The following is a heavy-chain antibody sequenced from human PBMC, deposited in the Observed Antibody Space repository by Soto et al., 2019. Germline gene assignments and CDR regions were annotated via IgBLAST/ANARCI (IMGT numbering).Heavy chain of an antibody. V-gene: IGHV4-31*03. CDR1: GGSISSGGYY. CDR2: IYYSGST. Sequence: SETLSLTCTVSGGSISSGGYYWSWIRQHPGKGLEWIGYIYYSGSTYYNPSLKSRVTISVDTSKNQFSLKLSSVTAAETAVYYCARVTLSLFKGGDIVVVPAAMLIAAYFDYWGQGTLVTVSS. J-gene: IGHJ4*02. D-gene: IGHD2-2*01. CDR3: ARVTLSLFKGGDIVVVPAAMLIAAYFDY.